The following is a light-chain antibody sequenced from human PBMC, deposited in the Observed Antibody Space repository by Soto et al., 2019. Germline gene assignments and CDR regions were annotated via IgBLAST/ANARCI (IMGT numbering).Light chain of an antibody. CDR3: QQRSNWPT. CDR1: QTVSSNY. J-gene: IGKJ1*01. CDR2: GAS. Sequence: DIILTKSPDTLSLSPGERATLSFRASQTVSSNYLAGCEQRPGQAPRLLIYGASTRAAGIPDRFSGSGSGTDFTLTITRLEPEDFAVYYCQQRSNWPTFGQGTKVDIK. V-gene: IGKV3D-20*02.